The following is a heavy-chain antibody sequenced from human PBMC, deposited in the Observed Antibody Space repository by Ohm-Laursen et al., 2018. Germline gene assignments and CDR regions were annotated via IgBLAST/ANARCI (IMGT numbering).Heavy chain of an antibody. CDR2: VSYSENT. V-gene: IGHV4-31*02. CDR3: ARERDGYSYDYLDS. D-gene: IGHD5-18*01. J-gene: IGHJ4*02. CDR1: GGSFSSADYY. Sequence: TLSLTCAVSGGSFSSADYYWSWIRHHPGKGLEWIGYVSYSENTYYNPSLKSRLLISVDRSKNQFSLKLNSVTAADTAVYYCARERDGYSYDYLDSWGQGALVTVSS.